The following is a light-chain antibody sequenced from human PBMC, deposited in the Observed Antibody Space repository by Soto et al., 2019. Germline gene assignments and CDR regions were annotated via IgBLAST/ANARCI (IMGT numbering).Light chain of an antibody. CDR1: QSIYHY. Sequence: DIEMTQSPPSLSASVGARVIITCRACQSIYHYLNWYQKKPGTAPKLLVYAADRLQSWVTSRFSGSGSETDFTITSTALQPADFATYDRQHTYSRHLSFGQGTEMEIK. CDR3: QHTYSRHLS. CDR2: AAD. J-gene: IGKJ4*01. V-gene: IGKV1-39*01.